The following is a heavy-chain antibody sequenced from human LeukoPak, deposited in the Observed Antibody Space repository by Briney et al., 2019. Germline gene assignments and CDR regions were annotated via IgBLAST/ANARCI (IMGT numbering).Heavy chain of an antibody. CDR2: IYYGGNT. D-gene: IGHD5-12*01. V-gene: IGHV4-61*01. CDR3: ARGREVDIVATTTFDY. Sequence: SETLSLTCAVSGDSVSSSNYYWSWIRQPPGKGLEWIGYIYYGGNTNYNPSLQSRVTISVDTSKSQFSLKLSSVTAADTAVYYCARGREVDIVATTTFDYWGQGTLVTVSS. CDR1: GDSVSSSNYY. J-gene: IGHJ4*02.